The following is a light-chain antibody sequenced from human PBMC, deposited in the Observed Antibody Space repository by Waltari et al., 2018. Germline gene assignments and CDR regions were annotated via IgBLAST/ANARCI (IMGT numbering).Light chain of an antibody. CDR1: SSDVGAYNS. Sequence: QSALTQPRSVSGSPGQSVTISCTGTSSDVGAYNSVSWYQQHPGKAPQLMIYDVNKRPSGVPDRFSGSKSGNTASLTISGLQPDDEADYYCGSYAGSLNVFGTGTKVTVL. J-gene: IGLJ1*01. V-gene: IGLV2-11*01. CDR2: DVN. CDR3: GSYAGSLNV.